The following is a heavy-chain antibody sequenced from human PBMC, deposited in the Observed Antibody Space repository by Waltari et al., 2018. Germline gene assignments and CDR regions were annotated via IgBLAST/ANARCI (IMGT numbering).Heavy chain of an antibody. CDR3: ARSYDFWSGYYPPHAVPYGMDV. Sequence: QVQLQESGPGLVKPSETLSLTCTVSGGSISSYYWSWLRQPPGTGLEWIGYIYYSGSTNYNPSLKSRVTISVDTSKNQFSLKLSSVTAADTAVYYCARSYDFWSGYYPPHAVPYGMDVWGQGTTVTVSS. V-gene: IGHV4-59*01. CDR2: IYYSGST. D-gene: IGHD3-3*01. J-gene: IGHJ6*02. CDR1: GGSISSYY.